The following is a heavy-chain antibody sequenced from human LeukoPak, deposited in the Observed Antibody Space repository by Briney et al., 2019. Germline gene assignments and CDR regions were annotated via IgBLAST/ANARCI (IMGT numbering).Heavy chain of an antibody. J-gene: IGHJ4*02. CDR1: GFTFSSYA. Sequence: GGSLRLSCAASGFTFSSYAMSWVRQASGKGLEWVSAISGSGGGAYYADSVKGRYTISRDNSKNTLYLQMNSLRAEDTAVYYCAKGGRASGSYYYFDYWGQGTLVTVSS. V-gene: IGHV3-23*01. CDR3: AKGGRASGSYYYFDY. D-gene: IGHD1-26*01. CDR2: ISGSGGGA.